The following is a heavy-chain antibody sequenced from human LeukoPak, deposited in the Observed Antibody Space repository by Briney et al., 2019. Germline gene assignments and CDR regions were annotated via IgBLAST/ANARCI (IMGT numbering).Heavy chain of an antibody. J-gene: IGHJ6*02. V-gene: IGHV3-7*01. D-gene: IGHD5-12*01. CDR2: IKQGGSEK. CDR3: ARDLGGYSGHDYFYYGMDV. CDR1: GFTFSSYW. Sequence: GGSLGLSCAASGFTFSSYWMSWVRQAPGKGLEWVANIKQGGSEKYYVDSVKGRFTISRDNAKNSLYLQMNSLRAEDTAVYYCARDLGGYSGHDYFYYGMDVWGQGTTVTVSS.